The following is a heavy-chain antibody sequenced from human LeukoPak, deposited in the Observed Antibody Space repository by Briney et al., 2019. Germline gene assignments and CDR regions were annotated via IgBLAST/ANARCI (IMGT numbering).Heavy chain of an antibody. CDR1: GGTFSSYA. Sequence: ASVKVSCKASGGTFSSYAISWVQQAPGQGLEWMGGIIPIFGTANYAQKFQGRVTITTEESTSTAYMELSSLGSEDTAVYYCARTPPYYYDSSGYYDEAASYYYYYYMDVWGKGTTVTVSS. V-gene: IGHV1-69*05. D-gene: IGHD3-22*01. J-gene: IGHJ6*03. CDR2: IIPIFGTA. CDR3: ARTPPYYYDSSGYYDEAASYYYYYYMDV.